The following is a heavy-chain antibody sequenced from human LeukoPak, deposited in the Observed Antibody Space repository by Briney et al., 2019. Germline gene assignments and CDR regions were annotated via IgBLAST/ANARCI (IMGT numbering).Heavy chain of an antibody. CDR1: GFTFSSYW. Sequence: GGSLRLSCAASGFTFSSYWMPWVRQAPGEGLVWVSRINSDGSSTSYADSVKGRFTISRDNAKNTLYLQMNSLRAEDTAVYYCARDIGVQGVTTGTRPDEGLYWGQGTLVTVSS. CDR3: ARDIGVQGVTTGTRPDEGLY. V-gene: IGHV3-74*01. CDR2: INSDGSST. J-gene: IGHJ4*02. D-gene: IGHD1-1*01.